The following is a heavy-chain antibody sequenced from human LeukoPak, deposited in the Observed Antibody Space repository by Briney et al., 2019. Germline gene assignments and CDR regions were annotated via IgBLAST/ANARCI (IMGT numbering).Heavy chain of an antibody. CDR3: ATIAATGLGLDY. V-gene: IGHV1-46*03. CDR1: GYTFTMYY. D-gene: IGHD6-13*01. J-gene: IGHJ4*02. Sequence: ASVKVSCKTCGYTFTMYYINWAGQATGQGIEWMGIINPSGGSTNYAQKFHGRVTITSHTSTTTVSAELSSLTSKDAAVYYFATIAATGLGLDYWGQGTLVTVSS. CDR2: INPSGGST.